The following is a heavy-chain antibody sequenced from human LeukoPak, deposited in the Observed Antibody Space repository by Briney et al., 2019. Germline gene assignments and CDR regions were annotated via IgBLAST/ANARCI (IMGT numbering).Heavy chain of an antibody. J-gene: IGHJ6*02. Sequence: SVKVSCKASGGTFSSYAISWVRQAPGQGLEWMGGIIPIFGTANYAQKFQGRVTITADESTSTAYMELSSLRSEDTAVYYCARDSVEYSSGWSPYYYGMDVWGQGTTVTVSS. V-gene: IGHV1-69*13. CDR3: ARDSVEYSSGWSPYYYGMDV. CDR2: IIPIFGTA. D-gene: IGHD6-19*01. CDR1: GGTFSSYA.